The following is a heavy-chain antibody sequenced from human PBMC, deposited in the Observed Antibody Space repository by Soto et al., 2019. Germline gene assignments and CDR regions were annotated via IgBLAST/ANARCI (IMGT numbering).Heavy chain of an antibody. CDR3: AHAYGGRSLY. Sequence: QITLKESGPTLVKPTQTLTLTCTFSGFSLTTDRVGVGWIRQPPGEALEWLAVIYWDDSKTYRPSLESRLTITKDTSETQVDLTMPDRDSVDTATYYWAHAYGGRSLYWGQGTLVTVSS. CDR2: IYWDDSK. V-gene: IGHV2-5*02. J-gene: IGHJ4*02. CDR1: GFSLTTDRVG. D-gene: IGHD1-26*01.